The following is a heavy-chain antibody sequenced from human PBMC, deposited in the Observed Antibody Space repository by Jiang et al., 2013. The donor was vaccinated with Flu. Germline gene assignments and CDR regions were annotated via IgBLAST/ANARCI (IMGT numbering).Heavy chain of an antibody. CDR3: VRASDWFDP. Sequence: PPXGGLEWLGYIYYTGHTNYNPALESRVTMSIDTSMNQFSLKFSFVTAADTAVYYCVRASDWFDPWGQGTLVTVSS. V-gene: IGHV4-59*03. D-gene: IGHD3-10*01. CDR2: IYYTGHT. J-gene: IGHJ5*02.